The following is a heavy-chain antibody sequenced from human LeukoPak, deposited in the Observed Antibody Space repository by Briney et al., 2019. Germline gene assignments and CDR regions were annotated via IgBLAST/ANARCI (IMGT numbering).Heavy chain of an antibody. CDR1: GFTFSSYS. D-gene: IGHD3-22*01. Sequence: GGSLRLSCAASGFTFSSYSMNWVRQAPGKGLEWVSSISSGGSYRYYAGSVKGRFTISRDNAKNSLYLQMNSLRAEDTAVYYCARVYDSSGNYDGGFDYWGQGTLVTVSS. J-gene: IGHJ4*02. V-gene: IGHV3-21*01. CDR3: ARVYDSSGNYDGGFDY. CDR2: ISSGGSYR.